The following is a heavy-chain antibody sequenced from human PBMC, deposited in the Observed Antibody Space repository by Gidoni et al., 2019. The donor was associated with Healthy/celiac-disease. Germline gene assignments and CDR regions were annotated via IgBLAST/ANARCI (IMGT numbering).Heavy chain of an antibody. Sequence: QVQLQESGPGLVKPSETLSLTCTVSGGSISSYYWSWIRQPPGKGLEWIGYIYYSGSTNYNPSLKSRVTISVDTSKNQFSLKLSSVTAADTAVYYCARLYSSSLDWYFDLWGRGTLVTVSS. V-gene: IGHV4-59*08. D-gene: IGHD6-13*01. CDR3: ARLYSSSLDWYFDL. J-gene: IGHJ2*01. CDR2: IYYSGST. CDR1: GGSISSYY.